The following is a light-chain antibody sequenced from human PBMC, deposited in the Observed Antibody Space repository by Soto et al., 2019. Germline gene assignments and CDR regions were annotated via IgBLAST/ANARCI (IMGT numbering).Light chain of an antibody. CDR2: KAS. CDR1: QTISSW. CDR3: QHYNSYSEA. J-gene: IGKJ1*01. Sequence: DIQITQSPSTLSGSVGDRLTITCRASQTISSWLAWYQQTPGKPPKILIYKASTLKSGVPSRFRGSGSGTECTLTISRLQPDDFETYYGQHYNSYSEAFGQGTKVDIK. V-gene: IGKV1-5*03.